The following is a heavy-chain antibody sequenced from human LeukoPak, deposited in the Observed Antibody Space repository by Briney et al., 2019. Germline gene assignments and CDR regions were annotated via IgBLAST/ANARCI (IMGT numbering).Heavy chain of an antibody. CDR1: GYTFTVYY. J-gene: IGHJ4*02. D-gene: IGHD6-19*01. Sequence: ASVKVSCTASGYTFTVYYMHWVRQAPGQGLEWMGWINPNSGGTNYAQKFQGRVTMTRDTSISTAYMELSRLRSDDTAVYYCARVAVAGEADYWGQGTLVTVSS. V-gene: IGHV1-2*02. CDR2: INPNSGGT. CDR3: ARVAVAGEADY.